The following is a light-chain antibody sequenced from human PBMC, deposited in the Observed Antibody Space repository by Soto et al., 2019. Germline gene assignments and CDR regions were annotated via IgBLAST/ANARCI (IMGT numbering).Light chain of an antibody. CDR3: SSYTTSTTWV. CDR2: DVG. CDR1: SSDVGGYNY. Sequence: QSALTQPASVSGSPGQSITISCTGTSSDVGGYNYVSWYQQHPGKAPKLMIYDVGNRPSEVSNRFSGSKSGNTASLTISGLQAEDESDYYCSSYTTSTTWVFGGGTKLTVL. V-gene: IGLV2-14*01. J-gene: IGLJ3*02.